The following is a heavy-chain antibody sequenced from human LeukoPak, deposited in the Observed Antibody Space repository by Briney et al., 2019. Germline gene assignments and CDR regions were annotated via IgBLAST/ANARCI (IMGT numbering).Heavy chain of an antibody. CDR3: ARDPRYYDFWSATYYYYGMDV. V-gene: IGHV3-23*01. Sequence: GGSLRLSCAASGFTFSSYAMSWVRQAPGKGLEWVSLISGSGGSTYYADSVKGRFTISRDNSKNTLYLQMNSLRAEDTAVYYCARDPRYYDFWSATYYYYGMDVWGQGTTVTVSS. CDR2: ISGSGGST. CDR1: GFTFSSYA. D-gene: IGHD3-3*01. J-gene: IGHJ6*02.